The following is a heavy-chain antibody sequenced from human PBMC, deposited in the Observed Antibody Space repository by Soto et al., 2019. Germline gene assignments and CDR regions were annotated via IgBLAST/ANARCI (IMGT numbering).Heavy chain of an antibody. V-gene: IGHV3-53*01. Sequence: GGSRRPSCNASGFTFSSTYMSWFRKAPGMGLEWVAVIESGGSTHYADSVKGRFTISSDIPKNMIYLQLHTLRGEDTAVYYCAKDLGPLRLLNIYYYCLDVWGQGTTVTVSS. D-gene: IGHD2-15*01. CDR1: GFTFSSTY. CDR3: AKDLGPLRLLNIYYYCLDV. CDR2: IESGGST. J-gene: IGHJ6*02.